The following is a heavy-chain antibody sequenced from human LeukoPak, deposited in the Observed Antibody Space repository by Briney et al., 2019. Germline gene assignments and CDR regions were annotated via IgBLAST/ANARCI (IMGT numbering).Heavy chain of an antibody. V-gene: IGHV3-21*01. CDR3: TRGSYGDYEY. CDR1: GFTFGDYA. J-gene: IGHJ4*02. D-gene: IGHD4-17*01. Sequence: SGGSLRLSCTASGFTFGDYAMSWVRQAPGKGLEWVSSIDPSSTYIYYADSVKGRFTISRDNAQNSLYLQMNSLRAEDTAVYYCTRGSYGDYEYWGQGTLVTVSS. CDR2: IDPSSTYI.